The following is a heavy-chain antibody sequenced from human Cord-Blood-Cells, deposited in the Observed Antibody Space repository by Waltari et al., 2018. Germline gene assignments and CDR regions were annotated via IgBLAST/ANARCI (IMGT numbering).Heavy chain of an antibody. CDR3: ARPPYSSGWYGYFQH. CDR2: IYYSGST. J-gene: IGHJ1*01. V-gene: IGHV4-39*01. CDR1: GGSISSSSYY. Sequence: QLQLQESGPGLVKPSETLSLTCTVSGGSISSSSYYWGWIRQPPGKGLEWIGSIYYSGSTYYNTSLKSRVTISVDTSKNQFSLKLSSVTAADTAVYYCARPPYSSGWYGYFQHWGQGTLVTVSS. D-gene: IGHD6-19*01.